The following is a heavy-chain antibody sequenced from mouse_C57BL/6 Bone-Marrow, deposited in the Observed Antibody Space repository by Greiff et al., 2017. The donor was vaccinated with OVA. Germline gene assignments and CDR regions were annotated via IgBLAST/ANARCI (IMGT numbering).Heavy chain of an antibody. CDR1: GYTFTDYY. CDR3: ARRGYYSNYYAMDY. V-gene: IGHV1-75*01. CDR2: IFPGSGST. D-gene: IGHD2-5*01. Sequence: VMLVESGPELVKPGASVKISCKASGYTFTDYYINWVKQRPGQGLEWIGWIFPGSGSTYYNEKFKGKATLTVDKSSSTAYMLLSSLTSEDSAVYFCARRGYYSNYYAMDYWGQGTSVTVSS. J-gene: IGHJ4*01.